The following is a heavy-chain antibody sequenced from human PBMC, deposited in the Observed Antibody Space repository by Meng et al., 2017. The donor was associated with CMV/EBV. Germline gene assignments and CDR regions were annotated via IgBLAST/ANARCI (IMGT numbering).Heavy chain of an antibody. Sequence: QVQPQQWRAGLLKPSDAPSLTCAVYGGSFSGYYWSWIRQPPGKGLEWIGEINHSGSTNYNPSLKSRVTISVDTSKNQFSLKLSSVTAADTAVYYCASSLTYPDYWGQGTLVTVSS. D-gene: IGHD2-15*01. J-gene: IGHJ4*02. V-gene: IGHV4-34*01. CDR3: ASSLTYPDY. CDR2: INHSGST. CDR1: GGSFSGYY.